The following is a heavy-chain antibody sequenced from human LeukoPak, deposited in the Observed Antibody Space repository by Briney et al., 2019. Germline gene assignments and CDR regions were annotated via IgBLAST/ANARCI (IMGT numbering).Heavy chain of an antibody. V-gene: IGHV3-33*01. CDR2: VWYDGSNK. CDR1: GFTFSSYG. CDR3: ARDDFYYYYMDV. J-gene: IGHJ6*03. D-gene: IGHD2-21*02. Sequence: GGSLRLSCAASGFTFSSYGMHWVRQAPGKGLEWVAVVWYDGSNKYYVDSVKGRFTISRDNSKNTLYLQMNSLRAEDTAVYYCARDDFYYYYMDVWGKGTTVTVSS.